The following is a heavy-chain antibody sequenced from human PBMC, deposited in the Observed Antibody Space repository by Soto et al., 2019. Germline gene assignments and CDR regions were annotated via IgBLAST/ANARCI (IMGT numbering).Heavy chain of an antibody. V-gene: IGHV4-31*03. CDR1: GGSISSGGYY. Sequence: SETLSLTCTVSGGSISSGGYYWSWIRQHPGKGLEWIGYIYYSGSTYYSPSLKSRVTISVDTSKNQFSLKLSSVTAADTAVYYCARTPTLYYDSSGYSIYFDYWGQGTLVTVSS. CDR3: ARTPTLYYDSSGYSIYFDY. CDR2: IYYSGST. D-gene: IGHD3-22*01. J-gene: IGHJ4*02.